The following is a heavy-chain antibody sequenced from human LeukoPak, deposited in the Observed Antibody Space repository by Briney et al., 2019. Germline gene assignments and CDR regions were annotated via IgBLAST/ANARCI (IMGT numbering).Heavy chain of an antibody. J-gene: IGHJ5*02. CDR2: IKQDGNEK. V-gene: IGHV3-7*03. Sequence: GGSLRLSCAASGFRFNTYWMSWVRQAPGKGLEWVANIKQDGNEKYYADSVKGRFTISRDNAKNSLYLQMNSLRAEDTAVYYCAREDIVVVPAATENWFDPWGQGTLVTVSS. CDR3: AREDIVVVPAATENWFDP. D-gene: IGHD2-2*01. CDR1: GFRFNTYW.